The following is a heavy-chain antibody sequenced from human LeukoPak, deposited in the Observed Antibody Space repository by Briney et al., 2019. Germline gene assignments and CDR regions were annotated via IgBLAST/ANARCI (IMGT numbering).Heavy chain of an antibody. Sequence: PSETLPLSCTVSGGSITSSSYYWGWIRQPPGKGLEWIGNIYYTGNTYYNPSLKSRVTISVDTSKNLFSLNLTSVTAADTAVYYCARALGIVAALDYYYMDVWGKGTTVTVSS. J-gene: IGHJ6*03. CDR3: ARALGIVAALDYYYMDV. CDR1: GGSITSSSYY. CDR2: IYYTGNT. D-gene: IGHD5-12*01. V-gene: IGHV4-39*01.